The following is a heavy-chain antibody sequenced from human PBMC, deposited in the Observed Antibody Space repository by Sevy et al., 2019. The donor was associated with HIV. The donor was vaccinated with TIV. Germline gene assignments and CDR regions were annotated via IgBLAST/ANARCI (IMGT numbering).Heavy chain of an antibody. J-gene: IGHJ5*02. D-gene: IGHD6-13*01. Sequence: GGSLRLSCAASGFTLSRYSMNWVRQAPGKGLEWVSSISSSSSYVYYADSVKGRFTISRGNAKNSLYLQMNSLRAEDTAVYYCARDRIAAAGTAYNWFDPWGQGTLVTVSS. CDR2: ISSSSSYV. CDR3: ARDRIAAAGTAYNWFDP. CDR1: GFTLSRYS. V-gene: IGHV3-21*01.